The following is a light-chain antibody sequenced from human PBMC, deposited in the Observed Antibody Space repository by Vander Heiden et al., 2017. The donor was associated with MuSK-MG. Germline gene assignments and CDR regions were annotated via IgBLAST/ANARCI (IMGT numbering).Light chain of an antibody. V-gene: IGKV1-39*01. Sequence: DIHMTQSPSSLSASVGDRVTIICRASQSISSYLNWYQQKPGKAPKLLIYAASSLQSGVPSRFSGSGSGTDFTLTISSLQPEDFATYYCQQSYSTPPYTFGQGTKLEIK. CDR3: QQSYSTPPYT. CDR2: AAS. J-gene: IGKJ2*01. CDR1: QSISSY.